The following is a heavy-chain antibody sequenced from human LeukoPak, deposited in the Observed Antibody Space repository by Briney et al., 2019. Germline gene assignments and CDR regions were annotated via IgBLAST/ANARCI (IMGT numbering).Heavy chain of an antibody. J-gene: IGHJ4*02. D-gene: IGHD3-3*01. CDR2: ISAYNGNT. CDR3: ARDLATYYDFWSGYYSPPTPFDY. CDR1: GYTFTSYG. V-gene: IGHV1-18*01. Sequence: ASVKVSCKASGYTFTSYGISWVRQAPGQGLEWMGWISAYNGNTNYAQKPQGRVTMTTDTSTSTAYMELRSLRSDDTAVYYCARDLATYYDFWSGYYSPPTPFDYWGQGTLVTVSS.